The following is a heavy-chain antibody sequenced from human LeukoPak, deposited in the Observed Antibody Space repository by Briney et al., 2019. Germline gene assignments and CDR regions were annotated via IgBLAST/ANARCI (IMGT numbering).Heavy chain of an antibody. CDR3: AKDYSIVRLRYYYGMDV. V-gene: IGHV3-30*18. D-gene: IGHD2-8*01. J-gene: IGHJ6*02. CDR2: ISYDGSNK. Sequence: GGSLRLSCAASGFNFGIYGMHWVRQAPGKGLEWVAVISYDGSNKYYADSVKGRFTISRDNSKNTLYLQMNSLRAEDTAVYYCAKDYSIVRLRYYYGMDVWGQGTTVTVSS. CDR1: GFNFGIYG.